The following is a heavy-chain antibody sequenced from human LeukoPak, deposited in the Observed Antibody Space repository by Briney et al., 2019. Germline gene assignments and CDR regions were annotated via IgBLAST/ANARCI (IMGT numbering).Heavy chain of an antibody. CDR3: ARCPSSSWYLNYYYYNVDV. D-gene: IGHD6-13*01. V-gene: IGHV1-8*01. Sequence: GASVKVSYKASGYTFTSYDIKRVRQATGQGLEWMGWMNPNSGNTGYAQKFQGRVTMTRNTSISTAYMELSSLRSEDTAVYYCARCPSSSWYLNYYYYNVDVRGKGTSVTVSS. CDR2: MNPNSGNT. CDR1: GYTFTSYD. J-gene: IGHJ6*03.